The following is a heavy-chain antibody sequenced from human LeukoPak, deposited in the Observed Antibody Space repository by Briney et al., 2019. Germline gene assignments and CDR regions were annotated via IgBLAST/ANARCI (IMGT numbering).Heavy chain of an antibody. D-gene: IGHD3/OR15-3a*01. CDR3: TRGLDYAKTGY. CDR2: INNSGRT. J-gene: IGHJ4*02. CDR1: GGSFSGFY. V-gene: IGHV4-34*01. Sequence: SETLSLTCAVSGGSFSGFYWCWIRQPPGKGVEWIGEINNSGRTNYNPSLKSRVTISVDTSKNQFSLKVTSLTAADTAVYYCTRGLDYAKTGYWGQGTLVIVSS.